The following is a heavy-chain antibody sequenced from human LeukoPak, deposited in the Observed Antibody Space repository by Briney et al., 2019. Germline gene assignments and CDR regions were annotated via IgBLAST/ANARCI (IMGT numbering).Heavy chain of an antibody. D-gene: IGHD3-3*01. CDR3: ARAEAPYYDFWSGYSASAPHYYFQH. Sequence: PGGSLRLSCAASGFTFSDYYMSWIRRAPGKGLEWVSYSSGSGSTIYYADSVKGRFTISRDNAKNSLYLQMNSLRAEDTAVYYCARAEAPYYDFWSGYSASAPHYYFQHWGQGTLVTVSS. V-gene: IGHV3-11*01. J-gene: IGHJ1*01. CDR1: GFTFSDYY. CDR2: SSGSGSTI.